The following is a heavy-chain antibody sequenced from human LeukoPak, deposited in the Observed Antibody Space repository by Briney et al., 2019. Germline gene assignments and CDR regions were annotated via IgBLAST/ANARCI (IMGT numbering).Heavy chain of an antibody. J-gene: IGHJ3*02. V-gene: IGHV3-23*01. D-gene: IGHD6-25*01. CDR3: ARVGRGYDAFDI. CDR2: ISGSGGST. CDR1: GFTFSSYA. Sequence: GGSLRLSCAASGFTFSSYAMSWVRQAPGKGLEWVSAISGSGGSTYYADSVKGRFTISRDNSKNTLYLQMNSLRAEDTAVYYCARVGRGYDAFDIWGQGTMVTVSS.